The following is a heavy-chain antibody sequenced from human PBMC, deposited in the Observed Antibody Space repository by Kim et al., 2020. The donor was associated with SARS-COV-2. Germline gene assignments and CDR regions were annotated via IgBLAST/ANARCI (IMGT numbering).Heavy chain of an antibody. CDR2: ISDYNGNT. CDR1: GYTFTSYG. D-gene: IGHD6-19*01. J-gene: IGHJ6*02. Sequence: ASVKVSCKASGYTFTSYGISWVRQAPGQGLEWMGWISDYNGNTNYAQKLQGRVTMTTDTSTSTAYMELRSLRSDDTAVYYCARDLISSPSSGWYHYYYYYGMDVWGQGTTVTVSS. CDR3: ARDLISSPSSGWYHYYYYYGMDV. V-gene: IGHV1-18*01.